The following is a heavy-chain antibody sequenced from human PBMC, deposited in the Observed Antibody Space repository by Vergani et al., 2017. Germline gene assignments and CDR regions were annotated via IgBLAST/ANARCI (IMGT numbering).Heavy chain of an antibody. J-gene: IGHJ5*02. Sequence: VQLVQSGAEVKKPGESLKISCKGSGYSFTSYWIGWVRQMPGKGLEWMGIIYPGDSDTRYSPSFQGQVTISADKSISTAYLQWSSLKASDTAMYYCARGRYCSSTSCSPLPNWFDPWGQGTLVTVSS. CDR1: GYSFTSYW. V-gene: IGHV5-51*03. CDR2: IYPGDSDT. D-gene: IGHD2-2*01. CDR3: ARGRYCSSTSCSPLPNWFDP.